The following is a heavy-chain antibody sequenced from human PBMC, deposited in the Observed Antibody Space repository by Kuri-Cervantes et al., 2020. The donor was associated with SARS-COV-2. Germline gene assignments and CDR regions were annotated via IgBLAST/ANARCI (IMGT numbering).Heavy chain of an antibody. J-gene: IGHJ4*02. V-gene: IGHV3-23*01. Sequence: GESLKISCAASGSTFSSYAMSWVRQAPGKGLEWVSDISGSGGSTYYVDSVKGRFTISRDNSKNTLYLQMNSLRAEDTAVYYCARVVPVASHRTGTTHYWGQGTLVTVSS. CDR2: ISGSGGST. CDR3: ARVVPVASHRTGTTHY. D-gene: IGHD1-7*01. CDR1: GSTFSSYA.